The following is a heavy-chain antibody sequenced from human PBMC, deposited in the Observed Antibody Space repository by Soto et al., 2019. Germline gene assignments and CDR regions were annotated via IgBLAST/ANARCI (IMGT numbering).Heavy chain of an antibody. Sequence: PGGSLRLSCAASGFTFSGYAMSWVRQAPGKGLEWVSGISGSGGSTYYADSVKGRFTISGDNSKNTLYLQMNSLRAEDTAVYYCAKDYYDSSGHFDYWGQGTLVTVSS. D-gene: IGHD3-22*01. V-gene: IGHV3-23*01. CDR3: AKDYYDSSGHFDY. CDR1: GFTFSGYA. J-gene: IGHJ4*02. CDR2: ISGSGGST.